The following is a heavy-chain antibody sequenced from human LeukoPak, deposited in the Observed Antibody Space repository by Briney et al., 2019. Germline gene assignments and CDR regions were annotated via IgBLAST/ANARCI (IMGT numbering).Heavy chain of an antibody. CDR2: IKQDGSEK. V-gene: IGHV3-7*03. D-gene: IGHD3-10*01. CDR3: ARHAPYGSGSYYRFLGYYYYGMDV. J-gene: IGHJ6*04. Sequence: PSETLSLTCTVSGGSISSYYWSWVRQAPGKGLEWVANIKQDGSEKYYVDSVKGRFTISRDNAKNSLYLQMNSLRAEDTAVYYCARHAPYGSGSYYRFLGYYYYGMDVWGKGTTVTVSS. CDR1: GGSISSYY.